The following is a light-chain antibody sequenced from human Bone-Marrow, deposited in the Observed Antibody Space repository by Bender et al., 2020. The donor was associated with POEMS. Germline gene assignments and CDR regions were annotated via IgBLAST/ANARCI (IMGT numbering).Light chain of an antibody. CDR2: EVS. CDR3: CSYAGTGTLV. CDR1: SSDVGGYNF. V-gene: IGLV2-23*02. Sequence: QSALTQPASVSGSPGQSITVSCTGTSSDVGGYNFVSWFQQHPGKAPKLMIYEVSNRPSGVSNRFSGSKSGDTASLTIFGLQAEDEADYFCCSYAGTGTLVFGGGTRLTVL. J-gene: IGLJ2*01.